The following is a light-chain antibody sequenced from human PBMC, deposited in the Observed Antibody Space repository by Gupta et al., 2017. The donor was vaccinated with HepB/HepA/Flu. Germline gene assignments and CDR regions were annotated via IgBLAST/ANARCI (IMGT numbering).Light chain of an antibody. CDR2: EVN. CDR3: SSYAGSNNFL. J-gene: IGLJ2*01. V-gene: IGLV2-8*01. Sequence: QSALTQPPAASGSSGQSVTISCTGPSSDVGGYNSVSWYQQHPGKAPRLMIYEVNNRPSGVPDRFSGSKSGNTASLTVSGLQAEDEAYYHCSSYAGSNNFLVGGGTKLTVL. CDR1: SSDVGGYNS.